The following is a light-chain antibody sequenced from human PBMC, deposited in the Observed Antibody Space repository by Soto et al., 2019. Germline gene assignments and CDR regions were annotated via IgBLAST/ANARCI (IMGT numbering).Light chain of an antibody. CDR3: QHYGSSPLT. Sequence: EIVLTQSPGTLSLSPGERATLSCRASQSISSSYLAWYQQKPGQAPRLLIYGASSRATGIPDRFSGSGSVTDFNLTISRLEPEDFAVYYCQHYGSSPLTFGPGTKVDIK. J-gene: IGKJ3*01. CDR1: QSISSSY. V-gene: IGKV3-20*01. CDR2: GAS.